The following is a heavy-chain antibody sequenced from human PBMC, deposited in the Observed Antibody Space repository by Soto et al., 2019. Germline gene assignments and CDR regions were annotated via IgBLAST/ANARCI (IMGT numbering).Heavy chain of an antibody. Sequence: SSETLSLTCSVSGGSISSTTFYWGWIRQPPRQGLELIGSIAYRGSTSYNPSLKSRVTISVDTSKNQFSLRLTSVTAADTAVYYCARLLGWSNYNHFDPWGQGSLVTVSS. V-gene: IGHV4-39*01. J-gene: IGHJ5*02. CDR2: IAYRGST. CDR3: ARLLGWSNYNHFDP. D-gene: IGHD6-19*01. CDR1: GGSISSTTFY.